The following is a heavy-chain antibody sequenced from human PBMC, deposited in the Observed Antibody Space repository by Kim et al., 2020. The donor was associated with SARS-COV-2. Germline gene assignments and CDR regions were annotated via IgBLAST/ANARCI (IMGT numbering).Heavy chain of an antibody. CDR2: IYSGGST. D-gene: IGHD3-22*01. Sequence: GGSLRLSCAASGFTVSSNYMSWVRQAPGKGLEWVSVIYSGGSTYYADSVKGRFTISRDNSKNTLYLQMNSLRAEDTAVYYCASASYYYDSSGYPLWGQGTLVTVSS. CDR3: ASASYYYDSSGYPL. V-gene: IGHV3-66*01. CDR1: GFTVSSNY. J-gene: IGHJ4*02.